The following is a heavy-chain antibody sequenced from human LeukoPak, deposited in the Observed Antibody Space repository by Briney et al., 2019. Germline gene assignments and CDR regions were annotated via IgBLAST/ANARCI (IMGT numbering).Heavy chain of an antibody. V-gene: IGHV4-4*07. CDR2: IYTSGTI. D-gene: IGHD3-10*01. J-gene: IGHJ5*02. CDR1: GGSISSYY. Sequence: PSETLSLTCTVSGGSISSYYWSWIRQPAGTALEWIGRIYTSGTITYNPSLRSRVTMSVDTSKNQFSLKLSSVTAADTAVYYCARDSGTTGEVKFDPWGQGTLVTVSS. CDR3: ARDSGTTGEVKFDP.